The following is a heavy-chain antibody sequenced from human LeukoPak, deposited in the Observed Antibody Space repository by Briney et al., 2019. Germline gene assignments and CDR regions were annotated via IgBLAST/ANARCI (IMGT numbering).Heavy chain of an antibody. CDR3: ARWELQSRTYYFDY. V-gene: IGHV4-59*01. D-gene: IGHD1-26*01. Sequence: PSETLSLTCTVSGGSISSYYWSWIRQPPGKGLEWIGYINYSGNTKYNPSLKSRVTISVDTSNNQFSLRLTSVSAADTAVYYCARWELQSRTYYFDYWGQGTLVTVSS. CDR1: GGSISSYY. CDR2: INYSGNT. J-gene: IGHJ4*02.